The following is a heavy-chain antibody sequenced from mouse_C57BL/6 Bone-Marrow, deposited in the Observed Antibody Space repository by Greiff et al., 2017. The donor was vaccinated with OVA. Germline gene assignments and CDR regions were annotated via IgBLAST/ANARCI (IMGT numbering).Heavy chain of an antibody. V-gene: IGHV3-6*01. J-gene: IGHJ2*01. CDR2: ISYDGSN. D-gene: IGHD2-4*01. Sequence: VQLKQSGPGLVKPSQSLSLTCSVTGYSITSGYYWNWIRQFPGNKLEWMGYISYDGSNNYNPSLKNRISITRDTSKNQFFLKLNSVTTEDTATYYCAREYDYDFYFDYWGQGTTLTVSS. CDR1: GYSITSGYY. CDR3: AREYDYDFYFDY.